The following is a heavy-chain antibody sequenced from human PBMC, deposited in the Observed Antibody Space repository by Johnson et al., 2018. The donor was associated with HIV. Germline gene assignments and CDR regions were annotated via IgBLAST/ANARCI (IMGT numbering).Heavy chain of an antibody. V-gene: IGHV3-30-3*01. J-gene: IGHJ3*02. CDR1: GFTISSYA. Sequence: VQLVESGGGVVQPGRSLRLSCAASGFTISSYAMHWVRQAPGKGLEWVAVISYDGSNKYYADSVKGRFTISRDNSKNTLYLQMNSLRAEDTAVYYCARVRGGTGHGAFDIWGQGTMVTVSS. CDR2: ISYDGSNK. CDR3: ARVRGGTGHGAFDI.